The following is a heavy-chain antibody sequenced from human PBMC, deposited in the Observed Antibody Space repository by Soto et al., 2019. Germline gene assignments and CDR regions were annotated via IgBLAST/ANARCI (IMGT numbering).Heavy chain of an antibody. CDR3: ARKGTLMVSWYFDY. D-gene: IGHD3-10*01. Sequence: SSETLSLTCTVSGGSISNYYWTWIRQPPGKGLEWIGYIYYSGTTNYNPSLKSRVTMSLDTSKNQFSLKLNSVTAADTAVYYCARKGTLMVSWYFDYWGQGTLVTVYS. CDR1: GGSISNYY. V-gene: IGHV4-59*01. J-gene: IGHJ4*02. CDR2: IYYSGTT.